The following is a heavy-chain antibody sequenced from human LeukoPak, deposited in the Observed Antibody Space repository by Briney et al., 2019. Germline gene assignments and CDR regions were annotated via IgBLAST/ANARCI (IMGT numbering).Heavy chain of an antibody. V-gene: IGHV4-4*02. Sequence: SETLSLTCTVSGGSISSSNWWSWVRQPPGKWLEWIGEINHSGSTNYNPSLKSRVTISVDTSKNQFSLKLSSVTAADTAVYYCARGMGYDSSGYYYTPMDVWGKGTTVTVSS. D-gene: IGHD3-22*01. CDR3: ARGMGYDSSGYYYTPMDV. CDR1: GGSISSSNW. CDR2: INHSGST. J-gene: IGHJ6*03.